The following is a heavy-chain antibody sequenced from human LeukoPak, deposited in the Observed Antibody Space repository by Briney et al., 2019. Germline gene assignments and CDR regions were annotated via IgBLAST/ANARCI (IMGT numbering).Heavy chain of an antibody. V-gene: IGHV3-30*01. J-gene: IGHJ3*02. D-gene: IGHD3-22*01. CDR1: GFTSSSYA. CDR2: ISYDGSNK. CDR3: ARDDGLYYYDSSGYDAFDI. Sequence: GGSLRLSCAASGFTSSSYAMHWVRQAPGKGLEWVAVISYDGSNKYYADSVKGRFTISRDNSKNTLYLQMNSLRAEDTAVYYCARDDGLYYYDSSGYDAFDIWGQGTMVTVSS.